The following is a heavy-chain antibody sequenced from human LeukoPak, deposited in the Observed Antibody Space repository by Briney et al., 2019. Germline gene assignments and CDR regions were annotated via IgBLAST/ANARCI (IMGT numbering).Heavy chain of an antibody. J-gene: IGHJ4*02. CDR2: IYPGDSDT. D-gene: IGHD3-3*01. V-gene: IGHV5-51*01. CDR3: AKYYEFSSSNEVGFDY. CDR1: GYSFTNYW. Sequence: ESLKISCKSSGYSFTNYWIGWGRQMPGKGLEWMGIIYPGDSDTTYSPSLQGQVTMSADKSIGTAYLQWSSMKASDTAIYYCAKYYEFSSSNEVGFDYWGQGTLVTASS.